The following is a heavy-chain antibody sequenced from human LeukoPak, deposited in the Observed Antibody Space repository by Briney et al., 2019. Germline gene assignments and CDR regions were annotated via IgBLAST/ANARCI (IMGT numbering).Heavy chain of an antibody. Sequence: GGSLRLSCAASGFTVSSNYMSWVRQAPGKGLEWVSVIYSGGSTYYADSVKGRFTISRDNSKNTLYLQMNSLRAEDTAVYYCARSFRTLYSSGWYYFDYWGQGTLVTVSS. V-gene: IGHV3-53*01. D-gene: IGHD6-19*01. J-gene: IGHJ4*02. CDR3: ARSFRTLYSSGWYYFDY. CDR1: GFTVSSNY. CDR2: IYSGGST.